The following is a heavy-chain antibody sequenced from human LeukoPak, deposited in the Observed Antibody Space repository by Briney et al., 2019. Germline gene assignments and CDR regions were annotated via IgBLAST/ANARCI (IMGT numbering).Heavy chain of an antibody. CDR1: GFTFSDYF. J-gene: IGHJ4*02. D-gene: IGHD3-22*01. Sequence: GGSLRLSCAASGFTFSDYFMSWIRQAPGKELEWVSAISGSGGSTYYADSVKGRFTISRDNSKNTLYLQMNSLRAEDTAVYYCARDLGSNFYYALDYWGQGTLVTVSS. CDR2: ISGSGGST. V-gene: IGHV3-23*01. CDR3: ARDLGSNFYYALDY.